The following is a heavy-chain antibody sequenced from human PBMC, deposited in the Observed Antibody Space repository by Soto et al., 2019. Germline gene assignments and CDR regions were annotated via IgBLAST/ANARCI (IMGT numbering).Heavy chain of an antibody. V-gene: IGHV3-21*01. CDR1: GFTFSSYS. CDR3: ARDYYDSSGYYSWFDP. J-gene: IGHJ5*02. Sequence: GGSLRLSCAASGFTFSSYSMNWVRQAPGKGLEWVSSISSSSSYIDYADSVKGRFTISRDKAKNSLYLQMNSLRAEDTAVYYCARDYYDSSGYYSWFDPWGQGTLVTVSS. D-gene: IGHD3-22*01. CDR2: ISSSSSYI.